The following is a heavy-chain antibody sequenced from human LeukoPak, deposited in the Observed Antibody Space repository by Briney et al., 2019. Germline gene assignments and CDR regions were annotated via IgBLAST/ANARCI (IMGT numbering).Heavy chain of an antibody. CDR3: ATTNDGGGYQWGDFFDF. V-gene: IGHV1-69*04. CDR1: GGTSNSHA. CDR2: IIPNLGTT. D-gene: IGHD3-22*01. J-gene: IGHJ4*02. Sequence: PGSSVKVSCKASGGTSNSHAISWVRQAPGQGLEWMGRIIPNLGTTNRAQNFQDRVTLTADKSTNTAYMELTSLTSDDSAVYYWATTNDGGGYQWGDFFDFWGQGTLVTVSS.